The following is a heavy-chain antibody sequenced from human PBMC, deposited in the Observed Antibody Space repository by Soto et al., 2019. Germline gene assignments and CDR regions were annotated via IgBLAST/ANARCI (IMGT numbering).Heavy chain of an antibody. CDR3: ASYGRDSSGYYYFDY. D-gene: IGHD3-22*01. Sequence: GGSLRLSCTASGFTFSSSWMSWVRQAPGKGLEWVANIKQDATETYYMDSVRGRFTINRDNAKNSLSLQMNSLRAEDTAVYYCASYGRDSSGYYYFDYWGQGSLVTVS. CDR2: IKQDATET. J-gene: IGHJ4*02. V-gene: IGHV3-7*01. CDR1: GFTFSSSW.